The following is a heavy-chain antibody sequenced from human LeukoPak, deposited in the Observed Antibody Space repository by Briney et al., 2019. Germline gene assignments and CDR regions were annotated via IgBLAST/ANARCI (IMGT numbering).Heavy chain of an antibody. CDR2: IHYTGNT. D-gene: IGHD3-16*01. V-gene: IGHV4-39*01. CDR3: ARHFSLGAFDI. J-gene: IGHJ3*02. CDR1: GGSISNF. Sequence: SETLSLTCTVSGGSISNFWGWIRQPPGKGLEWIGSIHYTGNTHYNASLKSRVTMSVDTSKNQFSLKLSSMTAADTAVYYCARHFSLGAFDIGGQGTMVSVSS.